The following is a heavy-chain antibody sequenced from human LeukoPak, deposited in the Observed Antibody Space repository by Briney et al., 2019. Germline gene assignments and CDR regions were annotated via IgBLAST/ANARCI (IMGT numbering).Heavy chain of an antibody. CDR3: AKQVGSGYGTDYFDY. V-gene: IGHV3-21*04. D-gene: IGHD5-12*01. J-gene: IGHJ4*02. CDR2: ISSSSSYI. CDR1: GFTFSSYS. Sequence: GGSLRLSCAASGFTFSSYSMNWVRQAPGKGLEWVSSISSSSSYIYYADSVKGRFTISRDNAKNSLYLQMNSLRAGDTAVYYCAKQVGSGYGTDYFDYWGQGTLVTVSS.